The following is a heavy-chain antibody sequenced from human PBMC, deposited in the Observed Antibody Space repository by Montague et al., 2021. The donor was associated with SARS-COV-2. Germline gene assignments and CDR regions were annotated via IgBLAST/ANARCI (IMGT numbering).Heavy chain of an antibody. D-gene: IGHD4-23*01. Sequence: SETLSLTCTVSGGSITGYYWSWLRRSPGKGLEWIAYIYDGGAVNYNPSLGSRVTISTDTSKNQLSLKVNSVTAADTAVYYCVRGHPYGGPWGAYDIWGQGTVVTVSS. CDR1: GGSITGYY. CDR2: IYDGGAV. CDR3: VRGHPYGGPWGAYDI. V-gene: IGHV4-59*01. J-gene: IGHJ3*02.